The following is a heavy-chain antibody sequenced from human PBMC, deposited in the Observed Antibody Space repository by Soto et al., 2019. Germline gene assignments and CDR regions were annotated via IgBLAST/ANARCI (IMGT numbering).Heavy chain of an antibody. Sequence: ASVKVSCKASGYTFTSYGISWVRQAPGQGLEWMGWISAYNGNTNYAQKLQGRVTMTTDTSTSTASMELRSLRSDDTAVYYCARVIQPALRYYDWFAHGAVFDIWGQGTMVTVSS. CDR3: ARVIQPALRYYDWFAHGAVFDI. D-gene: IGHD3-9*01. CDR2: ISAYNGNT. V-gene: IGHV1-18*01. CDR1: GYTFTSYG. J-gene: IGHJ3*02.